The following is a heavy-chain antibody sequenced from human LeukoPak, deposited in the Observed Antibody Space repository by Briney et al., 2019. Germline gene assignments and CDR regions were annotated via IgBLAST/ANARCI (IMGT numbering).Heavy chain of an antibody. D-gene: IGHD4-11*01. Sequence: PGGSLRLSCAASGFTFSSYAMHWVRQAPGKGLEWVAVISYAGNNKYYADSVKGRFTISRDNSKNTLFLQMNSLRPEDTAVYYCSRGQHRVTYSDDGFDIWGQGTMVTVSS. V-gene: IGHV3-30*04. CDR3: SRGQHRVTYSDDGFDI. CDR2: ISYAGNNK. CDR1: GFTFSSYA. J-gene: IGHJ3*02.